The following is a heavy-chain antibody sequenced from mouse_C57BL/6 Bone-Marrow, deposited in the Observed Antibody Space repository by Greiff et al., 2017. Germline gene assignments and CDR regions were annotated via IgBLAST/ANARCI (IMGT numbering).Heavy chain of an antibody. J-gene: IGHJ2*01. V-gene: IGHV2-2*01. CDR1: GFSLTSYG. CDR3: ARETITLCFDY. D-gene: IGHD1-3*01. Sequence: VQLQQSGPGLVQPSQSLSITCTVSGFSLTSYGVHWVRQSPGKGLEWLGVIWSGGSTDDNAAFISRLSISKDNSKSQVFFKMNSLQADDTAIYYWARETITLCFDYWGQGTTLTVSS. CDR2: IWSGGST.